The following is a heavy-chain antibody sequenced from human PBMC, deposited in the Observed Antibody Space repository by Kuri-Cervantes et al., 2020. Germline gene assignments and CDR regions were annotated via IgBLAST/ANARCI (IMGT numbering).Heavy chain of an antibody. V-gene: IGHV3-53*05. Sequence: GESLKISCAASGFTVSSKYMSWVRQAPGQGLQWVSFIYNGGRTYFADSVKGRFTISRDNSKNTLYLQMNSLRAEDTAVYYCARTELLWFGELLNYFDYWGQGTLVTVSS. CDR1: GFTVSSKY. J-gene: IGHJ4*02. CDR2: IYNGGRT. CDR3: ARTELLWFGELLNYFDY. D-gene: IGHD3-10*01.